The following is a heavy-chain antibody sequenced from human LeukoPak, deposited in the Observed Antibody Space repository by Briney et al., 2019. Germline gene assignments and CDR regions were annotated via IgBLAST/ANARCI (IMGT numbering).Heavy chain of an antibody. D-gene: IGHD2-21*02. CDR1: GFTFSNYW. Sequence: GGSLRLSCAASGFTFSNYWMSWVSQAPGKGLEWVSSIKGGGGDPFYAESVRGRFTISRDNSKNTLYLQLNSLRAEDTAVYFCAKGGHDFNPFYCWGQGTLVTVSS. J-gene: IGHJ4*02. V-gene: IGHV3-23*01. CDR2: IKGGGGDP. CDR3: AKGGHDFNPFYC.